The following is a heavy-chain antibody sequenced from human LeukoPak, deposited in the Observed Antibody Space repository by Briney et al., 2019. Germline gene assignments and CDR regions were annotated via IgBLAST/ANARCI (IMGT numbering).Heavy chain of an antibody. CDR3: AKGGSGNFPFDY. CDR1: RFTFSSSA. D-gene: IGHD1-26*01. CDR2: ITYSGGST. Sequence: GGSLGLSCAASRFTFSSSAMSWVRQAPGKGLEWVSGITYSGGSTYYADSVKGRFTISRDNSKNTLYLQMNSLRAEDTAAYYCAKGGSGNFPFDYWGQGTLVTVPS. V-gene: IGHV3-23*01. J-gene: IGHJ4*02.